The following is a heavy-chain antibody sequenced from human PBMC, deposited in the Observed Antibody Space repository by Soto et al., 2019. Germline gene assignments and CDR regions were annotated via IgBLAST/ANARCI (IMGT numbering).Heavy chain of an antibody. D-gene: IGHD5-12*01. Sequence: SGGSLRLSCAASECMFSAYLMSWVRQAPGKGLEWVANINQDGSEKYYPDSVKGRFAISRDNTKNPLSLQMNSLSAEDTAVYYCARGAGGVLVAAFDYWGHGTLVSV. CDR2: INQDGSEK. CDR1: ECMFSAYL. CDR3: ARGAGGVLVAAFDY. J-gene: IGHJ4*01. V-gene: IGHV3-7*01.